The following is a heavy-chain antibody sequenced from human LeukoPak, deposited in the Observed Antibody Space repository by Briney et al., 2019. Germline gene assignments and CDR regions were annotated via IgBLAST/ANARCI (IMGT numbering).Heavy chain of an antibody. J-gene: IGHJ5*02. CDR1: GFIFSDYY. V-gene: IGHV3-11*01. CDR2: IDSSGDVI. Sequence: GGSLRLSCAASGFIFSDYYMTWIRQAPGKGLEWLSYIDSSGDVIYYGDSAKGRFTISRDNAKNSLYLQMNSLRAEDTAVYYCAKGTHSSSWHWYDPWGQGTLVTVSS. CDR3: AKGTHSSSWHWYDP. D-gene: IGHD6-13*01.